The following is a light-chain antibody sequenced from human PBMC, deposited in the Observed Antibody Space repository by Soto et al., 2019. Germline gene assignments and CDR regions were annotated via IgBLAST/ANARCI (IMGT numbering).Light chain of an antibody. V-gene: IGKV1-39*01. J-gene: IGKJ4*01. CDR2: AAS. Sequence: DIQMTQSPSSLSASVGDRVTITCRASQSISSYLNWYQQKPGKAPKLLIYAASSLKSGVPSRFSGSGSGTYFTLNISRLPPDDFATYYCQQSYSTPLNFGGGTKVEIK. CDR1: QSISSY. CDR3: QQSYSTPLN.